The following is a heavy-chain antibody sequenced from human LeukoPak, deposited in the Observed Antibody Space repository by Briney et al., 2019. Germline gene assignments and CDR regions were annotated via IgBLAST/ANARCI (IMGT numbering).Heavy chain of an antibody. CDR1: GGSISSSSYY. J-gene: IGHJ4*01. Sequence: PSETLSLTCTVSGGSISSSSYYWGRIRQPPGKGLEWIGSIYYSGHTYYNPSLKSRVTTSIDTSKNQLSLNLKSVTAADTAVYYCARDRDVDDFDSWGHGTLVTVSS. CDR2: IYYSGHT. CDR3: ARDRDVDDFDS. V-gene: IGHV4-39*07. D-gene: IGHD2-15*01.